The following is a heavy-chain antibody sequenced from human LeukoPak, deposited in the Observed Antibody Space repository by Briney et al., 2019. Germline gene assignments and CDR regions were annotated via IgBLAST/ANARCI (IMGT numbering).Heavy chain of an antibody. CDR2: IYSGGTT. V-gene: IGHV3-66*01. CDR3: ARRLGYGDYVGFDY. J-gene: IGHJ4*02. D-gene: IGHD4-17*01. CDR1: GFTVSSNY. Sequence: GGSLRLSCAASGFTVSSNYMSWVRQAPGKGLEWVSVIYSGGTTYYADSVKGRFTISRDNSKNTLYLQMNSLRAEDTAVYYCARRLGYGDYVGFDYWGQGTLVTVSS.